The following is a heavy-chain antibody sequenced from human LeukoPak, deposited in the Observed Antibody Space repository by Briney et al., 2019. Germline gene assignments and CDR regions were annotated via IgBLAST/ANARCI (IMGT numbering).Heavy chain of an antibody. V-gene: IGHV1-69*13. J-gene: IGHJ4*02. CDR1: GGTFSSYA. CDR2: IIPIFGTA. Sequence: ASVKVSCKASGGTFSSYAISWVRQAPGQGLEWTGGIIPIFGTANYAQKFQGRVTIIADESTSTAYMGLSSLRSEDSAVYYCAMYYYDSSGYYPLDYWGQGTLVTVSS. CDR3: AMYYYDSSGYYPLDY. D-gene: IGHD3-22*01.